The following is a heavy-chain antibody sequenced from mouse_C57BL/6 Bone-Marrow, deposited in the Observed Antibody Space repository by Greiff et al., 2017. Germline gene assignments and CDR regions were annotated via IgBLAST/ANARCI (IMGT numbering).Heavy chain of an antibody. Sequence: EVKILESGPGLAKPSQTLSLTCSVTGYSITSDYWNWIRKFPGNKLEYMGYISYSGSTYYNPSLKSRISITRDTSKNQYYLQLNSVTTEDTATYYCARCRLLLRDWYFDVWGTGTTVTVSS. CDR1: GYSITSDY. V-gene: IGHV3-8*01. D-gene: IGHD1-1*01. CDR2: ISYSGST. CDR3: ARCRLLLRDWYFDV. J-gene: IGHJ1*03.